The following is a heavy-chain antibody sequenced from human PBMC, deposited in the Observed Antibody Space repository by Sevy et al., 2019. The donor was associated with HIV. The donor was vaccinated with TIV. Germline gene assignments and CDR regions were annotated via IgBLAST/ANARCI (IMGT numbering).Heavy chain of an antibody. CDR1: GFTFSKYS. V-gene: IGHV3-23*01. CDR2: FSFGGGEI. Sequence: GGSLRLSCAASGFTFSKYSMSWVRQPPGKGLEWVSTFSFGGGEINYADSVKGQFTMSRDNSKSSMYLQMNNLRPEDTAVYYCAREGCTKPHDYWGQGTLVTVSS. J-gene: IGHJ4*02. D-gene: IGHD2-8*01. CDR3: AREGCTKPHDY.